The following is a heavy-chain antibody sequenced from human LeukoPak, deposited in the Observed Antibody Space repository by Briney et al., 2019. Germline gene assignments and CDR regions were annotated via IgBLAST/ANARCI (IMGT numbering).Heavy chain of an antibody. CDR3: AREVVVPTYAFDI. V-gene: IGHV3-21*01. CDR2: ISSSSSYI. Sequence: GGSLRLSCAASGFTFSSYSMNWVRQAPGKGLGWVSSISSSSSYIYYADSVKGRFTISRDNAKNSLYLQMNSLRAEDTAVYYCAREVVVPTYAFDIWGQGTMVTVSS. D-gene: IGHD2-15*01. J-gene: IGHJ3*02. CDR1: GFTFSSYS.